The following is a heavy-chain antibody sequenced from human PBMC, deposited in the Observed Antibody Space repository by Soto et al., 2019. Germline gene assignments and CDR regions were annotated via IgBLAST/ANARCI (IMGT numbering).Heavy chain of an antibody. CDR2: ISNSGTRT. CDR3: AKDATRSGGWYYFDY. J-gene: IGHJ4*02. D-gene: IGHD6-13*01. Sequence: HPGGSLRLSCAASGFSFSSHDMAWVRQAPGKGLEWVSAISNSGTRTYYADSVKGLFTISRDNSKNTLHLQMNSLRAEDTAIYYCAKDATRSGGWYYFDYWGQGTLVTVSS. V-gene: IGHV3-23*01. CDR1: GFSFSSHD.